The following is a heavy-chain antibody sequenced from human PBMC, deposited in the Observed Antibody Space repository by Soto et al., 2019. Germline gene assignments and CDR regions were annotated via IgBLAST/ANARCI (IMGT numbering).Heavy chain of an antibody. V-gene: IGHV3-33*01. D-gene: IGHD6-13*01. CDR2: IRYDGRNK. J-gene: IGHJ4*02. CDR1: GFTFSSYG. CDR3: ALAADEMN. Sequence: QVQLVESGGGVVQPGRSLRLSCAASGFTFSSYGMHWVRQAPGKGLEWVAGIRYDGRNKYYADSVKGRFTFSRDNSKNPLYLHMDSLSAEDTAVYYCALAADEMNWGQGTLVTVSS.